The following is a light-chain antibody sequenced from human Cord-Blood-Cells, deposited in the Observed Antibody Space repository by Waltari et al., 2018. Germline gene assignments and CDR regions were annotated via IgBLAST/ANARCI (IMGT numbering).Light chain of an antibody. V-gene: IGKV4-1*01. Sequence: IRVTQSPDPPALALGGRAPNKCQASQSVLYSSNNKNYLAWYQQKPGQPPKLLIYWASTRESGVPDRFSGSGSGTDFTLTISSLQAEDVAVYYCQQYYSTPYTFGQGTKLEIK. CDR3: QQYYSTPYT. CDR2: WAS. CDR1: QSVLYSSNNKNY. J-gene: IGKJ2*01.